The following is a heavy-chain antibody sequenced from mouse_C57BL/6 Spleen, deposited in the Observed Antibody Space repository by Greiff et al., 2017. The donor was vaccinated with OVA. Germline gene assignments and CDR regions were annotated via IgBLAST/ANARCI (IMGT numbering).Heavy chain of an antibody. CDR3: SRGGSSAFYAMDY. CDR2: IYPGDGDT. Sequence: QVQLQQSGPELVKPGASVKISCKASGYAFSSSWMNWVKQRPGKGLEWIGRIYPGDGDTNYNGKFKGKATLTADKSSSTAYMQLSSLTSYDSAVYFCSRGGSSAFYAMDYWGQGTSVTVSS. J-gene: IGHJ4*01. D-gene: IGHD1-1*01. V-gene: IGHV1-82*01. CDR1: GYAFSSSW.